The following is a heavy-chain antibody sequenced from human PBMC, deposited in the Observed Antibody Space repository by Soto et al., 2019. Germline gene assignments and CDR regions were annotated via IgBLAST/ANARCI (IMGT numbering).Heavy chain of an antibody. D-gene: IGHD6-13*01. CDR2: INHSGST. Sequence: SETLSLTCAVYGGSFSGYYWRWIRQRPGKGLEWIGEINHSGSTNYNPSLKSRVTISVETSKNQFSLKLSSVTAADTAVYYCARAPHPRIAAAGSPFDYSAQGPLVTVSS. J-gene: IGHJ4*02. V-gene: IGHV4-34*01. CDR3: ARAPHPRIAAAGSPFDY. CDR1: GGSFSGYY.